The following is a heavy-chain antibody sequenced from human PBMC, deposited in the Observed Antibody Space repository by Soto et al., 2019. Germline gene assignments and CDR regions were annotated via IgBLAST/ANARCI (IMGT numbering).Heavy chain of an antibody. Sequence: SETLSLTCTVSGGSISSGGYYWSWIRQHPGKGLEWIGYIYYSGSTYYNPSLKSRVTISVDTSKNQFSLKLSSVTAADTAVYYCARDPSQYYGSGNENWFDPWGQGTLVTVSS. CDR1: GGSISSGGYY. J-gene: IGHJ5*02. D-gene: IGHD3-10*01. CDR2: IYYSGST. CDR3: ARDPSQYYGSGNENWFDP. V-gene: IGHV4-31*03.